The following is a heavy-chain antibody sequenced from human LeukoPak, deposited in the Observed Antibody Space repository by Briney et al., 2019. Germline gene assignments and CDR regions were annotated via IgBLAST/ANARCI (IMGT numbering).Heavy chain of an antibody. V-gene: IGHV4-59*08. CDR3: ARQRVYYYDSSGYTSKSDAFGI. J-gene: IGHJ3*02. Sequence: SETLSLTCTVSGGSISSYYWSWIRQPPGKGLEWIGYIYYSGSTNYNPSLKSRVTISVDTSKNQFSLKLSSVTAADTAVYYCARQRVYYYDSSGYTSKSDAFGIWGQGTMVTVSS. CDR2: IYYSGST. D-gene: IGHD3-22*01. CDR1: GGSISSYY.